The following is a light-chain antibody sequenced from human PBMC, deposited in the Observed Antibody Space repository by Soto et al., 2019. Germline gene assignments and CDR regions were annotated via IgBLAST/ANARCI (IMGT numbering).Light chain of an antibody. CDR3: QQYNKWPPWT. J-gene: IGKJ1*01. V-gene: IGKV3-15*01. CDR1: QSVRSN. Sequence: EVVLPQSPGTLSLSPGERATLSCRAIQSVRSNFLAWYQQTPGQAPRLLIYGASTRATGIPARFSGSGPGTEFTLTISSLQSEDFAIYYCQQYNKWPPWTFGQGTKVDI. CDR2: GAS.